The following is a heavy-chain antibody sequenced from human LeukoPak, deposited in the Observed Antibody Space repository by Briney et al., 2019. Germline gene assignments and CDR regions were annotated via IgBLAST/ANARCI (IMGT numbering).Heavy chain of an antibody. D-gene: IGHD6-13*01. Sequence: PGGSLRLSCAASGFTVSSNYMSWVRQAPGKGLEWVSVIYSGGSTYYADSVKGRFTISRDNSKNTLYLQMNSLRAEDTAVYYCAREKQLGPLDYWGQGTLVTVSS. CDR3: AREKQLGPLDY. CDR1: GFTVSSNY. J-gene: IGHJ4*02. V-gene: IGHV3-66*01. CDR2: IYSGGST.